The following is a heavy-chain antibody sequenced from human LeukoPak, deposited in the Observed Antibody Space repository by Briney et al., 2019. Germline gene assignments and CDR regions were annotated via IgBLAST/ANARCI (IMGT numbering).Heavy chain of an antibody. Sequence: PAGSLRLSCAASGFTFSSYAMSWVRQAPGKGLEGVSAIRGSGGSTDYADSVKGRFTISRDNSKNTLYLQMNSLRAEDTAVYYCAKDGTLMVYATIYWYFDLWGRGTLVTVSS. CDR1: GFTFSSYA. J-gene: IGHJ2*01. V-gene: IGHV3-23*01. CDR3: AKDGTLMVYATIYWYFDL. CDR2: IRGSGGST. D-gene: IGHD2-8*02.